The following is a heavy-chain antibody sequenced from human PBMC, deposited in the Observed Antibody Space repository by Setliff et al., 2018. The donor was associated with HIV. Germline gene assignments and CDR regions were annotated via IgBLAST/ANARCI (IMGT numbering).Heavy chain of an antibody. Sequence: PSETLSLTCTVSGGSITGYYWSWIRQPPGKGLEWIGWIYYSGNTRYNPSLKSRVTISLDTSKNRFSLKLNSVTAADTAIYYCARQVGSQYSYWAYYFDSWGQGALVTVSS. D-gene: IGHD5-18*01. CDR3: ARQVGSQYSYWAYYFDS. J-gene: IGHJ4*02. V-gene: IGHV4-59*08. CDR1: GGSITGYY. CDR2: IYYSGNT.